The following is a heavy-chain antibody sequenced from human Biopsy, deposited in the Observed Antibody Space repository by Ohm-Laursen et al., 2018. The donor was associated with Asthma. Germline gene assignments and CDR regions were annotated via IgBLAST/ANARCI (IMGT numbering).Heavy chain of an antibody. J-gene: IGHJ2*01. D-gene: IGHD6-6*01. CDR1: GGAMSTSGSY. Sequence: TLSLTCVVSGGAMSTSGSYWGWIRQSPGKGPEWIGSIYYSGRTYYNPSLESRVTISADTSKNHFSLKVTSVTAADTAVYYCARAVSSSSYWYFDLWGRGDLVTVSS. CDR3: ARAVSSSSYWYFDL. CDR2: IYYSGRT. V-gene: IGHV4-39*02.